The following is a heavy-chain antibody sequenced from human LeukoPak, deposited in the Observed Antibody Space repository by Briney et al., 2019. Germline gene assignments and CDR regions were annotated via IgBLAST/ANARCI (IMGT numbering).Heavy chain of an antibody. CDR1: GNTFTGYF. CDR2: NNPNSGGA. J-gene: IGHJ3*02. V-gene: IGHV1-2*02. Sequence: ASVKVSCKAPGNTFTGYFIHWVRQAPGQGFEWMGWNNPNSGGANYAQKFQGRVSMTREPSINTAFIELSSLRSVDTAVYYGASLDAFDMWGQGTMVTVSS. CDR3: ASLDAFDM.